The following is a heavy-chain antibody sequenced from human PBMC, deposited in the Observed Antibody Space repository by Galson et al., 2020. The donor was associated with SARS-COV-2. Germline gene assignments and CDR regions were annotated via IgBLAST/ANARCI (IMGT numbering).Heavy chain of an antibody. Sequence: GESLKISCAASGFTFSDHAMHWVRQAPGKGLEWVAQIFFDGSEKYYGDSVRGRFTISRDSSKNTVYLQMNNLRVEDTAVYYCARDGQSSRGWAFDYWGQGTLLTVSS. CDR3: ARDGQSSRGWAFDY. V-gene: IGHV3-33*01. J-gene: IGHJ4*02. CDR1: GFTFSDHA. D-gene: IGHD6-19*01. CDR2: IFFDGSEK.